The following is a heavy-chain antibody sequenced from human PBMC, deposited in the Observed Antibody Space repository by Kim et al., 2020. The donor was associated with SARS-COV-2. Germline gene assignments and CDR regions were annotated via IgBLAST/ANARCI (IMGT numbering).Heavy chain of an antibody. CDR1: GFTVSSNY. D-gene: IGHD4-17*01. Sequence: GGSLRLSCAASGFTVSSNYMSWVRQAPGKGLEWVSVIYSGGSTYYADSVKGRFTISRDNSKNTLYLQMNSLRAEDTAVYYCASPDTVTTLPYYYYGMDVWGQGTTVTVSS. CDR3: ASPDTVTTLPYYYYGMDV. CDR2: IYSGGST. J-gene: IGHJ6*02. V-gene: IGHV3-66*01.